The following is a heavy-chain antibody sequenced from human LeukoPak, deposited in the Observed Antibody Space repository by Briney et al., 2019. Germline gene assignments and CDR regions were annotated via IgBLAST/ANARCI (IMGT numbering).Heavy chain of an antibody. CDR2: ISSSSSYI. V-gene: IGHV3-21*01. CDR1: GFTFSSYS. J-gene: IGHJ4*02. D-gene: IGHD3-22*01. Sequence: GGSLRLSCAASGFTFSSYSTNWVRQAPGKGLEWVSSISSSSSYIYYADSVKGRFTISRDNAKNSLYLQMNSLRAEDTAVYYCARDEDSSGYCDYWGQGTLVTVSS. CDR3: ARDEDSSGYCDY.